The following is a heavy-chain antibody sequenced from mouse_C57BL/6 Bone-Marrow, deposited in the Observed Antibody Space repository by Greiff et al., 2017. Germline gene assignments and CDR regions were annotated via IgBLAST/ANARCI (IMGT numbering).Heavy chain of an antibody. CDR1: GYTFTSYW. CDR2: IDPSDSYT. V-gene: IGHV1-69*01. Sequence: VQLKQPGAELVMPGASVKLSCKASGYTFTSYWMHWVKQRPGQGLEWIGEIDPSDSYTNYNQKFKGKSTLTVDKSSSTAYMQLSSLTSEDSAVYYSERDYSNPYAMDYWGQGTSVTVSS. J-gene: IGHJ4*01. CDR3: ERDYSNPYAMDY. D-gene: IGHD2-5*01.